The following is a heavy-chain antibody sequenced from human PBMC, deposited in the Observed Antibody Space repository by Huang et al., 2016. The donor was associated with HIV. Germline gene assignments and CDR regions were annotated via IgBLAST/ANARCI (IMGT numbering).Heavy chain of an antibody. CDR3: ARGPRSISFRRGDY. J-gene: IGHJ4*02. V-gene: IGHV3-23*01. Sequence: EVQLLESGGGLVQPGGSLRLSCAASGFTLSNYVMSWVRQAPGHGLEWVSAISPSGGGTHYADSVKGRFTISRDSSKTTLYLEMNTLRVDDTAVYYCARGPRSISFRRGDYWGQGTLVAVSS. CDR1: GFTLSNYV. D-gene: IGHD6-6*01. CDR2: ISPSGGGT.